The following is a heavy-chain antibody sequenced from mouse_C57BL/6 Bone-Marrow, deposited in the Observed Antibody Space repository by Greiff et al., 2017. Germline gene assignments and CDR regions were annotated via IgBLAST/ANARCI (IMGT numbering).Heavy chain of an antibody. CDR1: GFTFSSYT. CDR2: ISGGGGNT. J-gene: IGHJ2*01. CDR3: ARIYYYGSSYNFDY. Sequence: DVMLVESGGGLVKPGGSLKLSCAASGFTFSSYTMSWVRQTPEKRLEWVATISGGGGNTYYPASVKGRFTISRDNAKNTLYLQMSSLRSEDTALYYCARIYYYGSSYNFDYWGQGTTLTVSS. D-gene: IGHD1-1*01. V-gene: IGHV5-9*01.